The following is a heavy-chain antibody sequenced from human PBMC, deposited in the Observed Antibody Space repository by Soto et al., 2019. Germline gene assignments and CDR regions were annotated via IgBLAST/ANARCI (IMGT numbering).Heavy chain of an antibody. CDR3: ARGGIAAAAPYYMDV. J-gene: IGHJ6*03. Sequence: SETLALTCAVYGGSFSGYYWSWIRQPPGKGLEWIGEINHSGSTNYNPSLKSRVTISVDTSKNQFSLKLSSVTAADTAVYYCARGGIAAAAPYYMDVWGKGTTVPVSS. D-gene: IGHD6-13*01. CDR2: INHSGST. V-gene: IGHV4-34*01. CDR1: GGSFSGYY.